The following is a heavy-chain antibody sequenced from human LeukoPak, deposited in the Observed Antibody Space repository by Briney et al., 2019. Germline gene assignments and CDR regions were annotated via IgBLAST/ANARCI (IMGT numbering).Heavy chain of an antibody. CDR3: VRDHNQYYYGSGVSGGWFDP. Sequence: KPSETLSLTCTVSGGSISSSSYYWGWIRQPPGKGLEWIGSIYYSGSTHYNPSLKSRVTVSVDTSNNQISLKLSSVTAADTAVYYCVRDHNQYYYGSGVSGGWFDPWGQGTLVTVSS. V-gene: IGHV4-39*07. CDR1: GGSISSSSYY. J-gene: IGHJ5*02. D-gene: IGHD3-10*01. CDR2: IYYSGST.